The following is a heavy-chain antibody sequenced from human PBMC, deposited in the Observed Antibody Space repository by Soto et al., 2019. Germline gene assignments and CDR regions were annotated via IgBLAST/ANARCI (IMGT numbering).Heavy chain of an antibody. D-gene: IGHD3-16*02. CDR2: INPSGGST. CDR3: ARDLAPLVGGGVIDNYYYYGMEV. V-gene: IGHV1-46*01. Sequence: WASVKVSCKASGYTFTSYYMHWVRQAPGQGLEWMGIINPSGGSTSYAQKFQGRVTMTRDTSTSTVYMELSSLSSEDTAVYYCARDLAPLVGGGVIDNYYYYGMEVWGQGTTVTVSS. CDR1: GYTFTSYY. J-gene: IGHJ6*02.